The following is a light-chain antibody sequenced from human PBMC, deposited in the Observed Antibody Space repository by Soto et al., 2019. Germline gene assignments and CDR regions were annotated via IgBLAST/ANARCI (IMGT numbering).Light chain of an antibody. J-gene: IGKJ3*01. CDR3: QQYGSAPFT. CDR1: QSVGSD. CDR2: DAS. Sequence: EIVMTQSPATLSVSPGARATLSCRASQSVGSDLVWYRQKPGQAPRLLIYDASSRATGIPDRISGSGSGTDFTLTISRLEPEDFAVYYCQQYGSAPFTFGPGTKVDIK. V-gene: IGKV3-20*01.